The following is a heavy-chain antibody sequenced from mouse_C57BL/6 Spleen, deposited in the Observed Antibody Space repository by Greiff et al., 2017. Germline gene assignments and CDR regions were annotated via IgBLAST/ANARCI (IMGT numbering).Heavy chain of an antibody. J-gene: IGHJ3*01. CDR3: AREDITTVVAPFAY. Sequence: VQLQQSGAELARPGASVTMSCKASGYTFTSYTMHWVKQRPGQGLEWIGYINPSSGYTKYNQKFKDKATVTADKSSSTAYLQLSSLTSEDSAVYYCAREDITTVVAPFAYWGQGTLVTVSA. D-gene: IGHD1-1*01. CDR2: INPSSGYT. CDR1: GYTFTSYT. V-gene: IGHV1-4*01.